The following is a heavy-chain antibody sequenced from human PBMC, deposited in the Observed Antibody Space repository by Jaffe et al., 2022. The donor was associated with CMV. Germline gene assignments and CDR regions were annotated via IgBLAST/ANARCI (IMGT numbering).Heavy chain of an antibody. D-gene: IGHD2-15*01. V-gene: IGHV3-23*01. CDR3: AKLDGSALA. CDR2: ISGSAGST. Sequence: EVQLLESGGGLVQPGGSLRLSCAASGFIFSTYDMTWVRQAPGKGLEWVSSISGSAGSTNYADSVKGRFTMSRDNSKNTLYLQMNSLRAEDAALYYCAKLDGSALAWGQGTLVTVSS. CDR1: GFIFSTYD. J-gene: IGHJ5*02.